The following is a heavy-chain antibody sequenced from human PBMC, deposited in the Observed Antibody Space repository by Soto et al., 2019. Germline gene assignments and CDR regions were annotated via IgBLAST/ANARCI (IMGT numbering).Heavy chain of an antibody. CDR2: ISGSGGST. D-gene: IGHD1-7*01. CDR1: GFTFSSYA. J-gene: IGHJ4*02. Sequence: PVGSLRLSCAASGFTFSSYAMSWVRQAPRKGLEWVSAISGSGGSTYYADSVKGRFTISRDNSKNTLYLQMNSLRAEDTAVYYCAKDLTGTLGVWGQGTLVTVSS. CDR3: AKDLTGTLGV. V-gene: IGHV3-23*01.